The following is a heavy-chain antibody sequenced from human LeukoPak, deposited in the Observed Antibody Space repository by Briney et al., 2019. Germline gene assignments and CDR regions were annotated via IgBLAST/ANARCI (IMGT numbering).Heavy chain of an antibody. CDR3: AKDPRYSSSWYSDY. CDR2: ISSTSTII. V-gene: IGHV3-48*01. J-gene: IGHJ4*02. CDR1: RFTFSDSS. D-gene: IGHD6-13*01. Sequence: GGSLRLSCAASRFTFSDSSMNWVRQAPGKGLEWISYISSTSTIIYYADSVKGRFTISRDNSKNTLYLQMNSLRAEDTAVYYCAKDPRYSSSWYSDYWGQGTLVTVSS.